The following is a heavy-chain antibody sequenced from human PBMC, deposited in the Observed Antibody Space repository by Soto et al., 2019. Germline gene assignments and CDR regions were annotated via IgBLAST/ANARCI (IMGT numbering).Heavy chain of an antibody. V-gene: IGHV4-30-2*01. D-gene: IGHD3-10*01. CDR2: IYQSGST. CDR3: ARHFSYYYGSGSYSWFDP. CDR1: GDSISSGGYS. J-gene: IGHJ5*02. Sequence: SETLSLTCAVSGDSISSGGYSWSWIRQPPGKGLEWIGYIYQSGSTYYNPSLKSRVTISLDRSKNQFSLKLSSVTAADTAVYYCARHFSYYYGSGSYSWFDPWGQGTLVTVSS.